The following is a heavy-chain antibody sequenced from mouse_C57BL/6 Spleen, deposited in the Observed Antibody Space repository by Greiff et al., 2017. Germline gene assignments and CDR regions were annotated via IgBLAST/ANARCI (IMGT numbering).Heavy chain of an antibody. CDR2: IYPGSGST. J-gene: IGHJ1*03. CDR1: GYTFTSYW. Sequence: QVQLQQPGAELVKPGASVKMSCKASGYTFTSYWITWVKQRPGQGLEWIGDIYPGSGSTNYNEKLKSKATLTVDTSYSTAYMQLSSLTSEDSAVYYCARGVAGGYFDVCGTGTTVTVSS. V-gene: IGHV1-55*01. D-gene: IGHD1-1*01. CDR3: ARGVAGGYFDV.